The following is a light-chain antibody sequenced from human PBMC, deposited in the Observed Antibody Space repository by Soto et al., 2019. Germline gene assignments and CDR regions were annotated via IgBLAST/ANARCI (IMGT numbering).Light chain of an antibody. V-gene: IGKV3-15*01. J-gene: IGKJ5*01. CDR1: QSVGSN. Sequence: EIVLTQSPATLSVSPGQRVTISCRASQSVGSNLAWYQQKPGQARRLLINAASARATGIPARFSGSGSGTEFALTISSLQSEHFAAYYCQQYKSWPPITFGQGTRLDIK. CDR2: AAS. CDR3: QQYKSWPPIT.